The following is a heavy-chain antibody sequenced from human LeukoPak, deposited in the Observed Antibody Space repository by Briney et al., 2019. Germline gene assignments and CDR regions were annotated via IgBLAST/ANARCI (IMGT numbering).Heavy chain of an antibody. D-gene: IGHD3-3*01. V-gene: IGHV4-34*01. J-gene: IGHJ6*02. CDR1: GGSFSGYY. Sequence: PSETLSLTCAVYGGSFSGYYWRWIRQPPGKGLEWIGEINHSGSTNYNPSLKSRVTISVDTSKNQFSLKLSSVTAADTAVYYCARGALRFLEWFNYYYYGIDVWGQGTTVTVSS. CDR3: ARGALRFLEWFNYYYYGIDV. CDR2: INHSGST.